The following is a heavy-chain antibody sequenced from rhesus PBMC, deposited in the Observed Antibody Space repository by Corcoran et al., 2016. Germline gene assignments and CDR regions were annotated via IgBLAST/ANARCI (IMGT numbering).Heavy chain of an antibody. D-gene: IGHD3-3*01. V-gene: IGHV4S2*01. CDR3: AKSFNNFNRFDI. J-gene: IGHJ5-1*01. CDR2: MYGSSGSI. Sequence: NNNNYWNWIRQAPGKGLEWIGRMYGSSGSIDYNPSLKSRVTISIDTSKNQLSLSLSSMTAADTAVYYCAKSFNNFNRFDIWGAGVLVTVSS. CDR1: NNNNY.